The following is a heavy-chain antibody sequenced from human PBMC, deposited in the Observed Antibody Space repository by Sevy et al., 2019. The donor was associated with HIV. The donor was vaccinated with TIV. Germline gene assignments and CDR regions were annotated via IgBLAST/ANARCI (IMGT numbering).Heavy chain of an antibody. V-gene: IGHV3-30*09. CDR3: ARDAGGDAAXLDX. CDR1: GXXFSTYA. J-gene: IGHJ4*02. CDR2: ISSDVSRK. Sequence: GGSLRLSCSASGXXFSTYAMHWVRQTPGKGLEWVAVISSDVSRKYYAASVRGRFAISRDNSKNTLSLQMSSLRGEDTAVYYCARDAGGDAAXLDXWGQGTLVTVSS. D-gene: IGHD3-16*01.